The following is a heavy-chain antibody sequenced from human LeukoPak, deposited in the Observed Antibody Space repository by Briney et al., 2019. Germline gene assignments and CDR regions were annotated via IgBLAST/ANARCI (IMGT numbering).Heavy chain of an antibody. Sequence: GSLRLSCAASGFTFSDYAMGWVRRAPGKGLEWVSTISDSGGSTFYADSVMGRFSISRDNSKNTLFLQMNCLRGEDTAVYYCAKGDGYNSPFDYWGQGTLVSVSS. CDR2: ISDSGGST. CDR3: AKGDGYNSPFDY. V-gene: IGHV3-23*01. D-gene: IGHD5-24*01. J-gene: IGHJ4*02. CDR1: GFTFSDYA.